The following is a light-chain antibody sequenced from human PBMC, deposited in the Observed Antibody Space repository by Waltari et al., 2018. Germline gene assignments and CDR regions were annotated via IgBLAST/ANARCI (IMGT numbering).Light chain of an antibody. J-gene: IGLJ2*01. CDR3: SSYAGSDNLI. V-gene: IGLV2-8*01. CDR1: STDVGVYNY. Sequence: QSALTQPPSASGSPGQSVTISCTGTSTDVGVYNYVSWYQQHPGKAPKLMIYEGSKRPSGGPDRFPGSKSGNTASLTVSGLQAEDEADYYCSSYAGSDNLIFGGGTKLTVL. CDR2: EGS.